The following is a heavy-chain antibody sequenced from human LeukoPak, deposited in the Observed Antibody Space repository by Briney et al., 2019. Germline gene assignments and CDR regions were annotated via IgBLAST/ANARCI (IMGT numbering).Heavy chain of an antibody. J-gene: IGHJ4*02. Sequence: PGGSLRLSCAASGFAFSSYAMNWVRQAPGEGLEWGSGISPSGDITYYADSVKGRFTISRDNSKNTLYLEVISLTAEDTAVYYCAKDDAWLRFGEWSQGTLVTVSS. CDR1: GFAFSSYA. CDR3: AKDDAWLRFGE. V-gene: IGHV3-23*01. D-gene: IGHD3-10*01. CDR2: ISPSGDIT.